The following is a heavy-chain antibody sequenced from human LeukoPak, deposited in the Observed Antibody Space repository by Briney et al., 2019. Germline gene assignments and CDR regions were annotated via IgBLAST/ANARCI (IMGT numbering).Heavy chain of an antibody. CDR1: TYTFTRYG. CDR3: ARSGRGTYYYFDL. V-gene: IGHV1-18*01. J-gene: IGHJ4*02. CDR2: ISGYNGNT. Sequence: ASVKVSCKASTYTFTRYGISWVRQAPGQGLEWMGWISGYNGNTNYAQKFLGRVSMTADTATSTAYMELRSLTSDDTAMYYCARSGRGTYYYFDLWGQGTLVTVSS. D-gene: IGHD5-12*01.